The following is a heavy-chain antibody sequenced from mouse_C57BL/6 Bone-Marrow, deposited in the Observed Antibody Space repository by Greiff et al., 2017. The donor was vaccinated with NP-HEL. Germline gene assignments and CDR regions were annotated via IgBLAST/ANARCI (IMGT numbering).Heavy chain of an antibody. Sequence: QVQLQQPGAELVMPGASVKLSCKASGYTFTSYWMHWVKQRPGQGLEWIGEIDPSDSYTNYNQKFKGKSTLTVDKSSSTADMQLSSLTSEDSAVYYCAREGGDGAWFAYWGQGTLVTVSA. CDR1: GYTFTSYW. D-gene: IGHD1-1*02. CDR3: AREGGDGAWFAY. CDR2: IDPSDSYT. J-gene: IGHJ3*01. V-gene: IGHV1-69*01.